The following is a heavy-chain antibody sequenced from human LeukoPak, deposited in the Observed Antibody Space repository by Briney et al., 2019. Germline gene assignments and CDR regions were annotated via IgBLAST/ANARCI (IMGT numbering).Heavy chain of an antibody. J-gene: IGHJ6*02. Sequence: SETLSLTCSVSGGSIGSYYWNWIRQPPGKGLEWIGYIFYSGSTNYNPSLKSRVTISVDTSKNQFSLRLSSVTAADTAVYYCARRAWSYYGMAVWGQGTTVTVSS. CDR2: IFYSGST. CDR1: GGSIGSYY. D-gene: IGHD3-3*01. CDR3: ARRAWSYYGMAV. V-gene: IGHV4-59*08.